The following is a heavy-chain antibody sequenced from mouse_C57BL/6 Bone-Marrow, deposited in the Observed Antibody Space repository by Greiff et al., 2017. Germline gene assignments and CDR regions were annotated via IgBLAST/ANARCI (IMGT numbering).Heavy chain of an antibody. J-gene: IGHJ3*01. Sequence: EVQLQQSGPELVKPGASVKISCKASGYTFTDYYMNWVKQSHGKSLEWIGDINPNNGGTSYNQKFKGKATLTVDKSSSTAYMELRSLTSEDSAVYYCANEDWFAYWGQGTLVTVSA. V-gene: IGHV1-26*01. CDR1: GYTFTDYY. CDR2: INPNNGGT. CDR3: ANEDWFAY.